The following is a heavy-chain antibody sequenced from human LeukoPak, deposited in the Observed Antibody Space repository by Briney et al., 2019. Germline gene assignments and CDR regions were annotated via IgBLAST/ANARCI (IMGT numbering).Heavy chain of an antibody. CDR3: ARGHAYY. CDR2: IYDTGST. CDR1: GFTFSSYA. Sequence: PGGSLRLSCAVSGFTFSSYAVHWVRQAPGKGLEWVSVIYDTGSTFYADSVEGRFTISRDNSKNTLFLQMNSLRADDTAVYYCARGHAYYWGQGTLVTVSS. J-gene: IGHJ4*02. V-gene: IGHV3-66*01.